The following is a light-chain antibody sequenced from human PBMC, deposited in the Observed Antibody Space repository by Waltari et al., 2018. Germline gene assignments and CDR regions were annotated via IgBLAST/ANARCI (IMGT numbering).Light chain of an antibody. V-gene: IGLV1-47*01. CDR1: SSTIGSHF. CDR2: RNN. Sequence: QSVLTPPPPAPGTHGQRATISCPGRSSTIGSHFLYRYQQVQGTAPELLIYRNNQRPSGVPDRFSGSKSGTSASLAISGLRADDEADYYCAAWDDRLSGVLFGGGTRLTVL. J-gene: IGLJ3*02. CDR3: AAWDDRLSGVL.